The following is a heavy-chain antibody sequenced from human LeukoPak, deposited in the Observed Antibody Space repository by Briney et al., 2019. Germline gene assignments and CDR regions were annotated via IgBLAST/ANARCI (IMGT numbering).Heavy chain of an antibody. V-gene: IGHV1-2*02. CDR3: ARKRKDSSSDWLDP. Sequence: ASVKVSCKASGYTFTGYYMHWVRQAPGQGLEWMGWINPNSGGTNYAQKFQGRVTMTRDTSISTAYMELSRLRSDDTAVYYCARKRKDSSSDWLDPWGQGTLVTVSS. CDR2: INPNSGGT. J-gene: IGHJ5*02. CDR1: GYTFTGYY. D-gene: IGHD6-6*01.